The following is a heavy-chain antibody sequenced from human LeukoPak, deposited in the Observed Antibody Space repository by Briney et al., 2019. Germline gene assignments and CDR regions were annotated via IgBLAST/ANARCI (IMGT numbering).Heavy chain of an antibody. Sequence: SETLSLTCAVYGGSFSGYYWSWIRQPPGKGLEWIGEINHSGSTNYNPSLKSRVTISVDTSKNQFSLKLSSVTAADTAVYYCARAGANPRGLRYFDWLLGRTWYFDLWGRGTLVTVSS. CDR2: INHSGST. D-gene: IGHD3-9*01. CDR1: GGSFSGYY. CDR3: ARAGANPRGLRYFDWLLGRTWYFDL. V-gene: IGHV4-34*01. J-gene: IGHJ2*01.